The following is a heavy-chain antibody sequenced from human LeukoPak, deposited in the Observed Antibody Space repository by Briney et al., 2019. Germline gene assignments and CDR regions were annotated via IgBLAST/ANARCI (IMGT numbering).Heavy chain of an antibody. J-gene: IGHJ4*02. V-gene: IGHV3-7*01. CDR3: ARDRPAAGIIFDY. CDR1: GFTFSSHW. CDR2: INQDGSEK. Sequence: QPGGSLRLSCAASGFTFSSHWMSWVRQAPGKGREWVANINQDGSEKYYVDSVKGRFTISRDNAKNSLFLQVNSLRAEDTAVYYCARDRPAAGIIFDYWGQGTLVTVSS. D-gene: IGHD6-13*01.